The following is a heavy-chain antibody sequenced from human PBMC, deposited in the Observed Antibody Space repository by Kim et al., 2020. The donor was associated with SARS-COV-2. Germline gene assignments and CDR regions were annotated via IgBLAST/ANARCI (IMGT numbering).Heavy chain of an antibody. V-gene: IGHV3-7*03. D-gene: IGHD2-21*02. CDR3: VRDFSTSREFSGDRSAAPFDY. J-gene: IGHJ4*02. CDR1: GFDFSNYW. Sequence: GGSLKLSCAASGFDFSNYWMSWVRQSPGKGLAWVANIDQDGSKMYYTASVEGRFTISRDNAKDSVTLQIKSLRAEDSGIYYCVRDFSTSREFSGDRSAAPFDYWGQGTPVTVSS. CDR2: IDQDGSKM.